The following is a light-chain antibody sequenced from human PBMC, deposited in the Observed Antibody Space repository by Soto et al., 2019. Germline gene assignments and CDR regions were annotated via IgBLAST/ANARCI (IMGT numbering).Light chain of an antibody. J-gene: IGLJ2*01. V-gene: IGLV2-23*02. CDR2: EVN. CDR3: CSYAGRSTVI. Sequence: QSALTQPASVSGSPGQSITISCTGTSGDIGTHNLVSWYQQHPGRAPKLFIFEVNKRPSGVSNRFSGSKSGNSASLAISGLQADDEADYHCCSYAGRSTVICGGGTKLTVL. CDR1: SGDIGTHNL.